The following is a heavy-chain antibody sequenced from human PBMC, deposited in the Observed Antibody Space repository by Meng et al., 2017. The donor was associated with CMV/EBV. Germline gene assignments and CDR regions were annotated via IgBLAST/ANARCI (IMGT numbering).Heavy chain of an antibody. J-gene: IGHJ4*02. CDR3: ARSIVVVPAAFDY. CDR1: GGTFSSYT. Sequence: SVKVSCKASGGTFSSYTISWVRQAPGQGLEWMGRIIPILGIANYAQKFQGRVTITADKSTSTAYMELSSLRSEDTAVYYCARSIVVVPAAFDYWGQGTLGTVSS. CDR2: IIPILGIA. V-gene: IGHV1-69*02. D-gene: IGHD2-2*01.